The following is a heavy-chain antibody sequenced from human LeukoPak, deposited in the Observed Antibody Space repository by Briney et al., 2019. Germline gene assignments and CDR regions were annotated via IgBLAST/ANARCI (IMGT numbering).Heavy chain of an antibody. J-gene: IGHJ4*02. CDR2: VSSGGRTI. V-gene: IGHV3-48*03. D-gene: IGHD6-13*01. CDR1: GFTFNNYE. Sequence: GGSLRLSCAASGFTFNNYEMNWVRQAPGEGLEWVSSVSSGGRTIYYADSVKGRFTISRDNAKNSLYLQMNSLRAEDTAFYYCARSGYSSSWYMFWGQGSLVTVSS. CDR3: ARSGYSSSWYMF.